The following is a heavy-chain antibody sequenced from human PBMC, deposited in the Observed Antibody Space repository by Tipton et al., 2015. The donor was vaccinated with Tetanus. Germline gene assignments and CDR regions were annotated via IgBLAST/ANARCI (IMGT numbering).Heavy chain of an antibody. CDR3: ARVQEQRIYYYGMDV. CDR2: ISAYNGKT. V-gene: IGHV1-18*01. CDR1: GYNFVNFG. D-gene: IGHD6-25*01. J-gene: IGHJ6*02. Sequence: QLVQSGAEVKEPVASVKVSCKASGYNFVNFGISWVRQAPGQGLEWMGWISAYNGKTKYAQRLQGRVTMTTDRSASTAYMDLRRLRSDDAAVYYCARVQEQRIYYYGMDVWGQGTTVTVSS.